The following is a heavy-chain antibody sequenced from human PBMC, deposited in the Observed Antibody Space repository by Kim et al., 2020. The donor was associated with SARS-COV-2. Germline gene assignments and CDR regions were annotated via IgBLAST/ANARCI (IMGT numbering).Heavy chain of an antibody. V-gene: IGHV3-33*05. CDR2: ISYDGSNK. Sequence: GGSLRLSCAASGFTFSSYGMHWVRQAPGKGLEWVAVISYDGSNKYYADSVKGRFTISRDNSKNTLYLQMNSLRAEDMAVYYCARDPYYYDSSGYDYWGQG. J-gene: IGHJ4*02. D-gene: IGHD3-22*01. CDR1: GFTFSSYG. CDR3: ARDPYYYDSSGYDY.